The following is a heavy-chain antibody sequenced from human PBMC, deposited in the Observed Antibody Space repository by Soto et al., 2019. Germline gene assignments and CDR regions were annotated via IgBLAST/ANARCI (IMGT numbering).Heavy chain of an antibody. Sequence: GGSLRLSCAASGFTFSSYAMSWVRQAPGKGLEWVSAISGSGGSTYYADSVKGRFTISRDNSKNTLYLQMNSLRAEDTAVYYCAKLGADDYGEIDADYWGQGTLVTVSS. V-gene: IGHV3-23*01. D-gene: IGHD4-17*01. CDR1: GFTFSSYA. CDR2: ISGSGGST. J-gene: IGHJ4*02. CDR3: AKLGADDYGEIDADY.